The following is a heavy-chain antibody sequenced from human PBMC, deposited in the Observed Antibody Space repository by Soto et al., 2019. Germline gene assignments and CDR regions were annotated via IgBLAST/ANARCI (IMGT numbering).Heavy chain of an antibody. CDR3: ARDALEYSSSATPGFFGY. CDR2: ISSSSSYT. Sequence: QVQLVESGGGLVKPGGSLRLSCAASGFTFSDYYMSWIRQAPGKGLEWVSCISSSSSYTNYADSVKGRFTISRDNAKNSLYLQMNSLRAEDTAVYYCARDALEYSSSATPGFFGYWGQGTLVTVSS. V-gene: IGHV3-11*06. CDR1: GFTFSDYY. D-gene: IGHD6-6*01. J-gene: IGHJ4*02.